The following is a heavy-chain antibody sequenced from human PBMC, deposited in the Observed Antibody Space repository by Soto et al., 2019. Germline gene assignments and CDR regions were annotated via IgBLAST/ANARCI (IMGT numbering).Heavy chain of an antibody. CDR1: GGSISSSNW. V-gene: IGHV4-4*02. Sequence: SETLPLTYAVSGGSISSSNWWSWVRQPPGKGLEWIGEIYHSGSTNYNPSLKSRVTISVDKSKDQFSLKLSSVTAADTAVYYCARAGYDILTGYSTEIDYWGQGTLVTVSS. D-gene: IGHD3-9*01. CDR2: IYHSGST. J-gene: IGHJ4*02. CDR3: ARAGYDILTGYSTEIDY.